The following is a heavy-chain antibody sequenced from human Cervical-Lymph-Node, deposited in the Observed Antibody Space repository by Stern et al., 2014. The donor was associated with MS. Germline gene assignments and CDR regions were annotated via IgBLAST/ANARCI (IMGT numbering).Heavy chain of an antibody. CDR3: AKDILEYDSSGPWGY. CDR2: ISGSGGST. Sequence: EVQLEESGGGLVQPGGSLRLSCAASGFTFSSYAMSWVRLAPGKGLEWVSAISGSGGSTYYADSVKGRFTISRDNSKNTLYLQMNSLRAEDTAVYYCAKDILEYDSSGPWGYWGQGTLVTVSS. J-gene: IGHJ4*02. V-gene: IGHV3-23*04. CDR1: GFTFSSYA. D-gene: IGHD3-22*01.